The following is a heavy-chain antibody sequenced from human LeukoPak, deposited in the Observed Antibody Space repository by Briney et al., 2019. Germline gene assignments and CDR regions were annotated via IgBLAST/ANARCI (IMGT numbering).Heavy chain of an antibody. CDR2: IYTSGST. CDR3: ARDSGEKTYYDFWSGYYTEY. Sequence: SETLSLTCTVSGGSISSYYWSWIRQPAGKGLEWIGRIYTSGSTNYNPSLKSRVTMSVDTSKNQFSLKLSSVTAADAAVYYCARDSGEKTYYDFWSGYYTEYWGQGTLVTVSS. J-gene: IGHJ4*02. CDR1: GGSISSYY. D-gene: IGHD3-3*01. V-gene: IGHV4-4*07.